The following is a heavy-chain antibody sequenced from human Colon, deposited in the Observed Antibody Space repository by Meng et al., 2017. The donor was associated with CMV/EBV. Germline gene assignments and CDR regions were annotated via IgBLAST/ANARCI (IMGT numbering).Heavy chain of an antibody. Sequence: SVKVSCKASGGTFSSYAISWVRQAPGQGLEWMGGIIPILGTANYAQKFQGRVTITADKSTSTAYMELSSLRSEDTAVYYCARVPKGSSGWYAGYYFDYWGQGTLVTVSS. CDR2: IIPILGTA. CDR3: ARVPKGSSGWYAGYYFDY. D-gene: IGHD6-19*01. CDR1: GGTFSSYA. J-gene: IGHJ4*02. V-gene: IGHV1-69*10.